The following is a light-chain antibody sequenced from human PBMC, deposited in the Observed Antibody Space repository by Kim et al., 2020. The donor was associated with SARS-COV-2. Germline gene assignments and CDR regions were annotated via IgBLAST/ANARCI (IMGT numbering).Light chain of an antibody. CDR2: SAY. J-gene: IGKJ4*01. Sequence: DIQMTQSPSSLSASVGDRVTLTCRASQSVSTYLNWYQQILGKAPKPLIHSAYKLQSGVPSRFSGNGSGTDFTLTINGLKPEDFATYYCPQIYTTPLPFGGGTNLEF. CDR3: PQIYTTPLP. CDR1: QSVSTY. V-gene: IGKV1-39*01.